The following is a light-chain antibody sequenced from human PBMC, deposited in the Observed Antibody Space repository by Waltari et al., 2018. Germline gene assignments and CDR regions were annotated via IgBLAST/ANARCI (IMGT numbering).Light chain of an antibody. J-gene: IGKJ1*01. Sequence: LVLTQSPGTLSLSPGERATLSCRASQSIPGTLVWYQQKPDQPPRLLIYGASNRAAGIPDSFSGSGFGTDFSLTISRLEPEEFAVYYCQHYVRLPVAVGQGTKV. CDR1: QSIPGT. CDR3: QHYVRLPVA. V-gene: IGKV3-20*01. CDR2: GAS.